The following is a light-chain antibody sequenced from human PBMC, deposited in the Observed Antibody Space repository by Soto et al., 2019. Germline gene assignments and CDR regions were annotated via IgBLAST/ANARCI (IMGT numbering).Light chain of an antibody. V-gene: IGKV3-15*01. Sequence: IVLTQSAGTLSLSPGDRSTLSFSSSQTITNNYLAWYQQKPGQAPRLLIWGASTRATGIPARFSGSGSGTEFTLTISSLQSEDFAVYYCQQYHNWPITFGQGHDWRL. J-gene: IGKJ5*01. CDR2: GAS. CDR1: QTITNN. CDR3: QQYHNWPIT.